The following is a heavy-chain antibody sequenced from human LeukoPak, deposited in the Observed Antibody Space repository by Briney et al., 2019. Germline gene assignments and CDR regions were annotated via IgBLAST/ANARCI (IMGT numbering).Heavy chain of an antibody. CDR1: GFTFSNSL. Sequence: GGSLRLSCAASGFTFSNSLMHWVRQVPGKGLVWVARIDTDGSTTHYADSVRGRFTISRDNAKNTLYLQMNSLRVEDAAVYFCARDRDGYNYWGQGTLVTASS. J-gene: IGHJ4*02. V-gene: IGHV3-74*01. CDR2: IDTDGSTT. D-gene: IGHD5-24*01. CDR3: ARDRDGYNY.